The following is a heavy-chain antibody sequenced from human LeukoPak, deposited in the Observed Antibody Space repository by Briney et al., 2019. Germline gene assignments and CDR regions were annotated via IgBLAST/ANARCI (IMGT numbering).Heavy chain of an antibody. V-gene: IGHV1-69*13. D-gene: IGHD3-22*01. CDR1: GGTFSSYA. CDR3: ASHNYYDSSGYETEPIDY. J-gene: IGHJ4*02. Sequence: ASVKVSCTASGGTFSSYAISWVRQAPGQGLEWMGGIIPIFGTTNYAQKFQGRVTITADESTSTAYMELSSLRSEDTAVYYCASHNYYDSSGYETEPIDYWGQGTLVTVSS. CDR2: IIPIFGTT.